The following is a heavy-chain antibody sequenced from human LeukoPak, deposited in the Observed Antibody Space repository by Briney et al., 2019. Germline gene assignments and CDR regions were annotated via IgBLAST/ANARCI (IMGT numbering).Heavy chain of an antibody. CDR2: FDPEDGET. CDR3: ATDVDTAMGYFDY. CDR1: GYTLTELS. D-gene: IGHD5-18*01. Sequence: GASVKVSCKASGYTLTELSMHWVRQAPGKGLEWMGGFDPEDGETIYAQKFQGRVTMTEDTSTDTAYMELSSLRSEDTAVYYCATDVDTAMGYFDYWGQGTLVTVSS. V-gene: IGHV1-24*01. J-gene: IGHJ4*02.